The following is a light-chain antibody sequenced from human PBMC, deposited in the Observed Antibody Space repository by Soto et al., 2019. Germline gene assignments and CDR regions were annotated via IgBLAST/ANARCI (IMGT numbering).Light chain of an antibody. J-gene: IGLJ1*01. CDR3: QSFDRGPSGVYV. CDR2: GNN. V-gene: IGLV1-40*01. Sequence: QSALTQPPSVSGAPGQRVTISCTGSSSNIGAGYAVHWFQQLPGTAPKLLIFGNNNRPSGVPDRFSVSKSGTSASLAITGLQAEDEGDYYCQSFDRGPSGVYVFGTGTKVTVL. CDR1: SSNIGAGYA.